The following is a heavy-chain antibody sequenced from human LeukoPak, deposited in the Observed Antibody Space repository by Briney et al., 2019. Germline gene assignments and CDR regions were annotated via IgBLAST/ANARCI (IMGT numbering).Heavy chain of an antibody. D-gene: IGHD6-19*01. J-gene: IGHJ3*02. Sequence: PGRSLRLSCAASGFTFDDYAMHWVRHAPGKGLEWVSGISWNSGSIGYADSVKGRFTISRDNAKNSLYLQMNSLRAEDTALYYCAKDRGQWLVLAYDAFDIWGQGTMVTVSS. V-gene: IGHV3-9*01. CDR1: GFTFDDYA. CDR2: ISWNSGSI. CDR3: AKDRGQWLVLAYDAFDI.